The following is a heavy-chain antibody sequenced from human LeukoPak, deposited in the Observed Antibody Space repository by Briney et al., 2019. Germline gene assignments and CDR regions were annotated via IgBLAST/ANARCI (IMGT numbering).Heavy chain of an antibody. V-gene: IGHV1-2*02. CDR3: ARGGHSGYREFFNWFDP. D-gene: IGHD5-12*01. J-gene: IGHJ5*02. Sequence: ASVKVSCKASGYTFTGYYMHWVRQAPGQGLEWMGWINPNSGGTNYAQKFQGRVTMTRDTSISTAYMELSRLRSDDTAVYYCARGGHSGYREFFNWFDPWGQGTLVTVSS. CDR2: INPNSGGT. CDR1: GYTFTGYY.